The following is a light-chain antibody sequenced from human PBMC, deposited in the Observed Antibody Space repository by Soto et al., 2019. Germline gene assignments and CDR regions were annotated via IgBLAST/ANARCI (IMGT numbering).Light chain of an antibody. CDR2: LNSDGSH. CDR1: SGHSSYA. V-gene: IGLV4-69*01. J-gene: IGLJ2*01. CDR3: QTWGTDFSVV. Sequence: QLVLTQSPSASASLGASVKLTCTLSSGHSSYAIAWHQQQPETGPRYLMKLNSDGSHNKGDGIPDRFSGSSSGAERYLTMSSPQFEAEGDYSCQTWGTDFSVVFGGGTKLTVL.